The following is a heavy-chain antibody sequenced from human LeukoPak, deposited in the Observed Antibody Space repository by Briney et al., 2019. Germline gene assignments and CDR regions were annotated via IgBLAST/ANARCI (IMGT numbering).Heavy chain of an antibody. CDR2: IYTSGST. J-gene: IGHJ6*03. V-gene: IGHV4-4*07. CDR1: GGSISSYY. D-gene: IGHD4-11*01. Sequence: SETLSLTCTVSGGSISSYYWSWIRQPAGKGLEWIGRIYTSGSTNYNPSLKSRVTMSVDTSKNQFSLKLSSVTAADTAVYYCARVVTTVTPVVYYYYYMDVWGKGTTVTVSS. CDR3: ARVVTTVTPVVYYYYYMDV.